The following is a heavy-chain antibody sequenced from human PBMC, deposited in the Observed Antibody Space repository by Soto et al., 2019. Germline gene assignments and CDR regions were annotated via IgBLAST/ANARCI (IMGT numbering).Heavy chain of an antibody. CDR3: TTEMPPTLVVVPYYFDY. Sequence: GGSLRLSCAASGFTFSNAWMSWVRQAPGKGLEWVGRIKSKTDGGTTDYAAPVKGRFTISRDDSKNTLYLQMNSLKTEDTAVYYCTTEMPPTLVVVPYYFDYWGQGTLVTVAS. CDR2: IKSKTDGGTT. J-gene: IGHJ4*02. CDR1: GFTFSNAW. V-gene: IGHV3-15*01. D-gene: IGHD3-22*01.